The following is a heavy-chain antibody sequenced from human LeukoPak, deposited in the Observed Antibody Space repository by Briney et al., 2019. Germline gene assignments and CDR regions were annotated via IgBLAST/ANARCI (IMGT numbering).Heavy chain of an antibody. CDR2: ISSKAYGGAA. V-gene: IGHV3-49*04. Sequence: GGSLRLSCTISGLTFGDFAVNWVRQAPGKGLEWVGFISSKAYGGAAEYAVSVRGRFTISRDDCKRFVYMLMKSVKTEDTSVYCSSGEFGDYYPVYWGRGTLVSVSS. CDR3: SGEFGDYYPVY. D-gene: IGHD3-22*01. J-gene: IGHJ4*02. CDR1: GLTFGDFA.